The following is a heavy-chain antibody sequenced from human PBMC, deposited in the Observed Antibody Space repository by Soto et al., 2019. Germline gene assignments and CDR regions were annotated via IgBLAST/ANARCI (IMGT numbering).Heavy chain of an antibody. J-gene: IGHJ1*01. CDR3: ARDLLHYDILTGFN. D-gene: IGHD3-9*01. V-gene: IGHV3-66*01. Sequence: EVQLVESGGGLVQPGGSLRLSCAASGFTVSSNYMSWVRQAPGKGLEWVSVIYSGGSTYYADSVKGRFTISRDNSKNTLYLQMNSRRAEDTAVYYCARDLLHYDILTGFNWGQGTLVTVSS. CDR2: IYSGGST. CDR1: GFTVSSNY.